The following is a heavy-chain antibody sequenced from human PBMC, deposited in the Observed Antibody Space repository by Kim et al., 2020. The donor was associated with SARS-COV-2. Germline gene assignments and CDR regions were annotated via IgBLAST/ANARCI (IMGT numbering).Heavy chain of an antibody. Sequence: GGSLRLSCAASGFTFNNYAMSWVRQGPGKGLEWVSGISRTGYASDYADSVRGRFIISRDSSKNTLYLQMSSVTAEDTAVYYCARVFDVSDYWGQGTQVTVSS. D-gene: IGHD3-3*01. J-gene: IGHJ4*02. V-gene: IGHV3-23*01. CDR1: GFTFNNYA. CDR3: ARVFDVSDY. CDR2: ISRTGYAS.